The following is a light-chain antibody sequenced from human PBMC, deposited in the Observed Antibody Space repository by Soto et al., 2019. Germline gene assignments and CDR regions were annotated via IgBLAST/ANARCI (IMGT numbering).Light chain of an antibody. CDR2: AAS. J-gene: IGKJ1*01. Sequence: EIVMTQSPATLSVSPGERATLSCRASQSVGSDLAWYQQKPGQAPRLVIYAASTRATGIPARFSGSGSGTEFTLTISSLQSEDFAVYYCQQYYRWPQTFGQGTKVDIK. CDR1: QSVGSD. CDR3: QQYYRWPQT. V-gene: IGKV3-15*01.